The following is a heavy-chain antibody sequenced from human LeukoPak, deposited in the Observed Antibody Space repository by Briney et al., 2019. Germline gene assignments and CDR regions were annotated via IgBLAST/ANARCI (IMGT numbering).Heavy chain of an antibody. CDR3: ARMEWELYFFDY. Sequence: ASVKVSCKASGYTFTSYGISWVRQAPGRGLEWMGWISAYNGNTNYAQKLQGRVTMTTDTSTSTAYMELRSLRSDDTAVYYCARMEWELYFFDYWGQGTLVTVSS. D-gene: IGHD1-26*01. CDR1: GYTFTSYG. CDR2: ISAYNGNT. J-gene: IGHJ4*02. V-gene: IGHV1-18*01.